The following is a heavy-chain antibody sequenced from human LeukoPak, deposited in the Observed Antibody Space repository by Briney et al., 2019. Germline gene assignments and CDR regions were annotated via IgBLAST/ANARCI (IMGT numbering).Heavy chain of an antibody. D-gene: IGHD2-2*02. V-gene: IGHV3-7*01. Sequence: GGSLRLSCAASGFTFSSYWMSWVRQAPGKGLEWVANVKQDGSEKYYVDSVKGRFTISRDNAKNSLYLQMNSLRAEDTAVYYCARGYCSSTSCYTEYYYYYYYMDVWGKGTTVTVSS. CDR1: GFTFSSYW. CDR2: VKQDGSEK. J-gene: IGHJ6*03. CDR3: ARGYCSSTSCYTEYYYYYYYMDV.